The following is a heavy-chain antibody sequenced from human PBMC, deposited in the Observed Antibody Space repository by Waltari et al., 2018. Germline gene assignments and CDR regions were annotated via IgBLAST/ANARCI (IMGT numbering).Heavy chain of an antibody. D-gene: IGHD3-10*01. J-gene: IGHJ3*02. CDR3: ARVQRITMVRGALGAFDI. CDR1: GGSISSVGYY. Sequence: QVQLQESGPGLVKPSQTLSLTCTVSGGSISSVGYYWSWIRQHPGKGLEWIGYIYYSGSTYYNPSLKSRVTISVDTSKNQFSLKLSSVTAADTAVYYCARVQRITMVRGALGAFDIWGQGTMVTVSS. V-gene: IGHV4-31*03. CDR2: IYYSGST.